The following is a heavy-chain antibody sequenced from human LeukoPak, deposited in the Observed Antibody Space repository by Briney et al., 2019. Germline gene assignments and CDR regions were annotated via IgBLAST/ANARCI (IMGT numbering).Heavy chain of an antibody. CDR2: ISWNGDSI. Sequence: GGSLRLSCAGSGFTFDDYAMHWVRQAPGKGLEWVSGISWNGDSIVYADSVRGRFTISRDNAKNSLYLQMNSLRPEDTAFYYCAKDIIKVYYYDTSGCFGASDIWGQGTLVTVSS. V-gene: IGHV3-9*01. J-gene: IGHJ3*02. D-gene: IGHD3-22*01. CDR3: AKDIIKVYYYDTSGCFGASDI. CDR1: GFTFDDYA.